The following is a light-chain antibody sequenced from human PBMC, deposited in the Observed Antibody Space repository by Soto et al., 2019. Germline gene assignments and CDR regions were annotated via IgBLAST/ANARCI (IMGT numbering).Light chain of an antibody. J-gene: IGKJ1*01. Sequence: DIQMTQSPSTLSASVGDRVTITCRASQSMDSWLAWYQQKPGRAPKLLIYQASSLESGVPSRFSGSGSGTEFTLTISSLQPDDFATYYCQQYRSYSWTFGQGSKVEIK. V-gene: IGKV1-5*03. CDR2: QAS. CDR3: QQYRSYSWT. CDR1: QSMDSW.